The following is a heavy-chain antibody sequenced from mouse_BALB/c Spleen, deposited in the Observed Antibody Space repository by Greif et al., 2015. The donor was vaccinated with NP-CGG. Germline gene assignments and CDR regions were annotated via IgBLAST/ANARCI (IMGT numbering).Heavy chain of an antibody. Sequence: VQLQQSGPELVKPGASVKISCKASGYTFTDYYINWVKQKPGQGFEWIGWIYPGSGNTKYNEKFKGKATLTVDTSSSTAYMQFSSLTSEDTAVHFCARRTGTEAMDYWGQGTSVTVSS. CDR3: ARRTGTEAMDY. V-gene: IGHV1-84*02. CDR1: GYTFTDYY. J-gene: IGHJ4*01. CDR2: IYPGSGNT. D-gene: IGHD4-1*01.